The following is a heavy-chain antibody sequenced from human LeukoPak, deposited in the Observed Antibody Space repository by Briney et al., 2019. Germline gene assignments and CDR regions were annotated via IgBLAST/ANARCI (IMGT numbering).Heavy chain of an antibody. Sequence: PGGSLRLSCAASGLTFSSNWIHWVRQAPGKGLVWVSRMNSDGSSTRYADSVKGRFTISRDNAKNTLYLQMNSLRAEDTAVYYCAREGMYDSSGFYMDVWGKRTTVTVSS. CDR3: AREGMYDSSGFYMDV. V-gene: IGHV3-74*01. D-gene: IGHD3-22*01. CDR2: MNSDGSST. CDR1: GLTFSSNW. J-gene: IGHJ6*03.